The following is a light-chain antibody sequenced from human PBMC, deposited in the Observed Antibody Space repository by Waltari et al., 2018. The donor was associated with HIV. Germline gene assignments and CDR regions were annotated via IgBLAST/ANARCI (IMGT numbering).Light chain of an antibody. CDR1: QSVSSN. CDR2: GAS. J-gene: IGKJ3*01. V-gene: IGKV3-15*01. CDR3: QQYNNWPSFT. Sequence: EIVMTQSPATLSVYPGERATLSRRASQSVSSNLAWYQQKPGQAPRLLIDGASTRTTGIPARFSGSSSATAFTLTISSLQSEEYAVYYCQQYNNWPSFTFGPGTKVDIK.